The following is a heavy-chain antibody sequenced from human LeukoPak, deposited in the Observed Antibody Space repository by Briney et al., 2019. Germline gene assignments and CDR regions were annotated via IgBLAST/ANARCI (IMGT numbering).Heavy chain of an antibody. CDR1: GFIFEDYT. V-gene: IGHV3-43*01. CDR3: VKDLSYESSGSGFDQ. D-gene: IGHD3-22*01. CDR2: ISWDGTT. Sequence: GGSLRLSCAASGFIFEDYTMHWVRQAPGKTLEWVSLISWDGTTYYTDSLKGRFTISRDNSKNSLYLQMDTLRSEDTAFYYCVKDLSYESSGSGFDQRGEGTLVTVSS. J-gene: IGHJ4*02.